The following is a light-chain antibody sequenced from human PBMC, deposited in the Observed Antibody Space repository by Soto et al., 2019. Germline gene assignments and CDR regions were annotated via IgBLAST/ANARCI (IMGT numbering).Light chain of an antibody. Sequence: EIVLTQSPVSLSLSPGERATLSCSASQIVSSSYLAWYQQKPGQAPRLLIYGASSRATGIPDRFSGSGSGTDFTLTISRLEPEDFAVYYCQQYGSSPPINFGQGTRLEIK. J-gene: IGKJ5*01. CDR3: QQYGSSPPIN. V-gene: IGKV3-20*01. CDR1: QIVSSSY. CDR2: GAS.